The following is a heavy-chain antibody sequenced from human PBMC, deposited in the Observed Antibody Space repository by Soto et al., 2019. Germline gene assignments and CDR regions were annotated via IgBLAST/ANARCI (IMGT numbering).Heavy chain of an antibody. D-gene: IGHD3-16*02. J-gene: IGHJ4*02. CDR1: GFTFSSSS. CDR3: ASSSVITFGGVIAHFDY. Sequence: LRLSCAASGFTFSSSSMNWFRQAPGKGLEWVSCISSSSSYIYYADSVKGRFTISRDNAKNSLYLQMNSLRAEDTAVYYCASSSVITFGGVIAHFDYWGQGTLVTVPQ. CDR2: ISSSSSYI. V-gene: IGHV3-21*01.